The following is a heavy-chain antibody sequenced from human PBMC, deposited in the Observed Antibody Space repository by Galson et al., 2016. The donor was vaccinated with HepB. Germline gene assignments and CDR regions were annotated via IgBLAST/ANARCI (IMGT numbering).Heavy chain of an antibody. CDR3: ARVRFLGV. J-gene: IGHJ3*01. CDR2: IHHTGGT. CDR1: GGSFSGYY. Sequence: SETLSLTCAVHGGSFSGYYWNWIRQSPGKGLEWIGEIHHTGGTNYNPSLKSRISISMDMSKTQCSLNLITVSAADTAVYYCARVRFLGVWGHGTVVTVSS. D-gene: IGHD3-3*01. V-gene: IGHV4-34*01.